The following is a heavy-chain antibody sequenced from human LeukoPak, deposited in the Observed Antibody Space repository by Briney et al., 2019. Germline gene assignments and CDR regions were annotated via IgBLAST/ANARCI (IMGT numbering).Heavy chain of an antibody. D-gene: IGHD5-18*01. V-gene: IGHV3-74*01. CDR1: GFTFRSYW. Sequence: GWSLTLSCAASGFTFRSYWMHWVRQAPGKGLVWVSRINSDGRSTSYADSVKGRFTISRDNAKNTLYLQMNSLRAEDTAVYYCARVDTAMGWAFDIWGQGTMVTVSS. CDR2: INSDGRST. J-gene: IGHJ3*02. CDR3: ARVDTAMGWAFDI.